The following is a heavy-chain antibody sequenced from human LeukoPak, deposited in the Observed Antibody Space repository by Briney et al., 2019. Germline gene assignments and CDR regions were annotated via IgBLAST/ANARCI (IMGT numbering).Heavy chain of an antibody. J-gene: IGHJ4*02. CDR2: LYSDGNR. V-gene: IGHV3-53*01. D-gene: IGHD1-14*01. Sequence: GGSLRLSCAASGVTLITNDMTWARQAPGKGLESVSVLYSDGNRKYSDSVQGRFTISRDNSKNTLYLEMNSLSPDDTAVYSCARGVEPLAANTLAYWGQGTLVTVSS. CDR3: ARGVEPLAANTLAY. CDR1: GVTLITND.